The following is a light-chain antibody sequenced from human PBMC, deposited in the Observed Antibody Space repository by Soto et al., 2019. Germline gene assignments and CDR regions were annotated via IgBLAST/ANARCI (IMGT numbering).Light chain of an antibody. CDR2: DVS. V-gene: IGLV2-11*01. J-gene: IGLJ1*01. Sequence: QSALTQPRSVSGSPGQSVTISCTGTSSDVGGYNYVSWYRQHPGKAPKLMIYDVSKRPSGVPDRFSGSKSGNTASLTISGLRAEDEADYYCCSYAGSYTFYVFGTGTKLTVL. CDR1: SSDVGGYNY. CDR3: CSYAGSYTFYV.